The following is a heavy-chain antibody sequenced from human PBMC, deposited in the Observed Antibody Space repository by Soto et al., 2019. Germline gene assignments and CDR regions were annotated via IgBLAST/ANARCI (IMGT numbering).Heavy chain of an antibody. J-gene: IGHJ5*02. CDR3: TTSGPPRSSSLWVDP. V-gene: IGHV3-15*01. CDR2: IKTTTDGGTT. D-gene: IGHD6-6*01. Sequence: EVQLVESGGGLVEPGGSLRLSCAASGFSFTNAWMTWVRQAPGKGLEWVGRIKTTTDGGTTDYAAPVKGRFTISRDDSKNTLYLQMNSLKTEDTAVYYCTTSGPPRSSSLWVDPWGQGTLVTVSS. CDR1: GFSFTNAW.